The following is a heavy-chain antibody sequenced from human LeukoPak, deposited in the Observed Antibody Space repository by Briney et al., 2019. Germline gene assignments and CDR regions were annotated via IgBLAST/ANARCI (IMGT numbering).Heavy chain of an antibody. Sequence: GGSLRLSCAASGFTFSDYYMGWIRQAPGKGLEWLSYISSSGTIIFYADSVKGRFTISKDNAQNSLDLHMTSLRAEDTAVYYCGRDFGLIGTKRSFDIWGQGTMVTVSS. D-gene: IGHD1-7*01. CDR3: GRDFGLIGTKRSFDI. CDR1: GFTFSDYY. CDR2: ISSSGTII. V-gene: IGHV3-11*01. J-gene: IGHJ3*02.